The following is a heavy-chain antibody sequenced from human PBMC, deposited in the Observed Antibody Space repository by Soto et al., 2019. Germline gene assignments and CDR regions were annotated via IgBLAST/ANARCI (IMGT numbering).Heavy chain of an antibody. Sequence: GGSLRLSCAASGFTFSSYGMHWVRQAPGKGLEWVAVISYDGSNKYYADSVKGRFTISRDNSKNTLYLQMNSLRAEDTAVYYCARGYIVVXVAASELSVGNYDAFDIWGRGTMVTVSS. V-gene: IGHV3-30*03. CDR2: ISYDGSNK. D-gene: IGHD2-15*01. CDR3: ARGYIVVXVAASELSVGNYDAFDI. CDR1: GFTFSSYG. J-gene: IGHJ3*02.